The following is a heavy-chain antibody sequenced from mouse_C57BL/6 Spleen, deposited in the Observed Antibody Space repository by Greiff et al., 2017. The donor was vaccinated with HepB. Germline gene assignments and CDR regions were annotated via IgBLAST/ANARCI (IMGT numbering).Heavy chain of an antibody. D-gene: IGHD4-1*01. V-gene: IGHV6-3*01. CDR2: IRLKSDNYAT. CDR1: GFTFSNYW. Sequence: EVKLEESGGGLVQPGGSMKLSCVASGFTFSNYWMNWVRQSPEKGLEWVAQIRLKSDNYATHYAESVKGRFTISRDDSKSSVYLQMNNLRAEDTGIYYCIANWDVEAWFAYWGQGTLVTVSA. J-gene: IGHJ3*01. CDR3: IANWDVEAWFAY.